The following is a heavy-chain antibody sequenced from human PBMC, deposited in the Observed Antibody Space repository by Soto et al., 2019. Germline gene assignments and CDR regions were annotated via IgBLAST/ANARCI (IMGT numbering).Heavy chain of an antibody. V-gene: IGHV3-23*01. CDR2: MSGSSSTT. J-gene: IGHJ4*02. CDR1: GLTFSNSA. Sequence: GGSLRLSCATSGLTFSNSAMSWVRQAPGGELEWVSSMSGSSSTTYYADSVRGRFTISRGRSKNTLYLQMSSLRAEDTALYYCAKNQERELPRVIDFWGQGTLVTSPQ. D-gene: IGHD1-7*01. CDR3: AKNQERELPRVIDF.